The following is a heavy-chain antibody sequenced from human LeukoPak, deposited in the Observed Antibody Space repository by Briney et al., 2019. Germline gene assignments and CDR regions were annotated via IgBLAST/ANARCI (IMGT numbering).Heavy chain of an antibody. CDR1: GYTFTSYA. J-gene: IGHJ4*02. D-gene: IGHD3-3*01. Sequence: SVKVSCKASGYTFTSYAMNWVRQAPGQGLEWMGGIIPIFGTANYAQKFQGRVTITADESTSTAYMELSSLRSEDTAVYYCARDSSPDFWSGYQYYFDYWGQGTLVTVSS. CDR3: ARDSSPDFWSGYQYYFDY. CDR2: IIPIFGTA. V-gene: IGHV1-69*13.